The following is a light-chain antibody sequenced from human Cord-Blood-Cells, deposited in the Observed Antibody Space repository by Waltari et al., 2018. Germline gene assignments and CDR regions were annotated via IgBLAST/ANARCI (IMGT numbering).Light chain of an antibody. CDR1: SSDVGGYNY. Sequence: QSALTQPASVSESPGQSITISCTGTSSDVGGYNYVSWYQQHPGKAPKLMIYDVSKRPSGVSTRFSSSKSGNTASLTSSGLQAEEQTEYYCSSYTSSSTYVFGTGTKVTVL. V-gene: IGLV2-14*01. CDR2: DVS. J-gene: IGLJ1*01. CDR3: SSYTSSSTYV.